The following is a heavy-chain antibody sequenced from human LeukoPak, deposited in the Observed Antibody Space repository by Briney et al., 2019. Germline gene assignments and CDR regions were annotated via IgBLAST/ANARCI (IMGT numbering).Heavy chain of an antibody. CDR1: GFTFSSYA. D-gene: IGHD3-10*02. Sequence: GGPLRLSCAASGFTFSSYAMSWVRQAPGKGLEWVSAISGSGGSTYYADSVKGRFTISRDNSKNTLYLQMNGLRAEDTAVYYCAKRMFDGSPPQYWGQGTLVTVSS. CDR2: ISGSGGST. CDR3: AKRMFDGSPPQY. J-gene: IGHJ4*02. V-gene: IGHV3-23*01.